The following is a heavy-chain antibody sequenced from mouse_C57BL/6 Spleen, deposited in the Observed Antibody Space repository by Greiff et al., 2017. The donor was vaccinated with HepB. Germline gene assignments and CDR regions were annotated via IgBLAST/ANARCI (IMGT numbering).Heavy chain of an antibody. CDR3: AYDGYFDY. CDR2: IYPRSGNT. V-gene: IGHV1-81*01. Sequence: QVQLKESGAELARPGASVKLSCKASGYTFTSYGISWVKQRTGQGLEWIGEIYPRSGNTYYNEKFKGKATLTADKSSSTAYMELRSLTSEDSAVYFCAYDGYFDYWGQGTTLTVSS. D-gene: IGHD2-3*01. CDR1: GYTFTSYG. J-gene: IGHJ2*01.